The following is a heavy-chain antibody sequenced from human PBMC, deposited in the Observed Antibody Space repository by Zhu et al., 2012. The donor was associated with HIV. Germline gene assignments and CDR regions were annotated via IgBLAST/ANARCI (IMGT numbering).Heavy chain of an antibody. CDR3: VRVGYSYGANFDY. Sequence: QVQLQETGPGLVKPSETLPLTCAVSGYSISSGYYWGWIRQPPGKGLEWIGSIYRSGNDYYNPSLSSRVTITVDTSKNQFSVKLTSVTAADTAVYFCVRVGYSYGANFDYWGQGTLVTVSS. CDR2: IYRSGND. D-gene: IGHD5-18*01. J-gene: IGHJ4*02. CDR1: GYSISSGYY. V-gene: IGHV4-38-2*01.